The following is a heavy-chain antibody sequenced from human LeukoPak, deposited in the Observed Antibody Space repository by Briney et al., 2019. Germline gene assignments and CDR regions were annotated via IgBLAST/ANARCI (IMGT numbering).Heavy chain of an antibody. V-gene: IGHV4-59*08. CDR3: ARHYGYSYGPDY. Sequence: PSETLSLTCTVSGGSISTYYWSWIRQPPGKGLEWIGYVYYSGSTSYNPSLKSRVIISADTSKNEFSLNVSSVTAADTAVYYCARHYGYSYGPDYWGQGTLVTVSS. CDR2: VYYSGST. CDR1: GGSISTYY. J-gene: IGHJ4*02. D-gene: IGHD5-18*01.